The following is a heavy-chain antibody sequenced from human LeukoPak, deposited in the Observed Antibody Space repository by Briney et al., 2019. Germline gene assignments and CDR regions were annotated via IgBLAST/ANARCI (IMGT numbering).Heavy chain of an antibody. D-gene: IGHD1-14*01. V-gene: IGHV3-74*01. CDR3: ARDGEPTESWTWFDP. Sequence: GGSLRLSCAASGFTFSNYWMHWVRQAPGKGLVWVSRIKSDGSTTSYAESVKGRFTISRDNAKNTLYLQMNSLRADDTAVYYCARDGEPTESWTWFDPWGQGTLVTVSS. J-gene: IGHJ5*02. CDR1: GFTFSNYW. CDR2: IKSDGSTT.